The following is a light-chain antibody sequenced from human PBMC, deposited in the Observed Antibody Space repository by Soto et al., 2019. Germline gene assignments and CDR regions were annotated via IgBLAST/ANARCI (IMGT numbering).Light chain of an antibody. V-gene: IGLV1-51*01. Sequence: KVTISCSGSSSNIGGNSVSWYQQLPGTAPKLLIYDDNKRPSGIPDRFSGSKSGTSATLGITGFQTGDEADYYCGSWDSSMSAYVFGNGTKVTVL. CDR1: SSNIGGNS. CDR3: GSWDSSMSAYV. CDR2: DDN. J-gene: IGLJ1*01.